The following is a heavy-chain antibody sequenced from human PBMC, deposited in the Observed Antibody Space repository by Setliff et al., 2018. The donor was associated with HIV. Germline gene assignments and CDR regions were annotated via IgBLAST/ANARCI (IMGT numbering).Heavy chain of an antibody. CDR1: GGSVSGHY. CDR3: ARVETTVTSRLDY. J-gene: IGHJ4*02. CDR2: ITPSGAT. D-gene: IGHD4-17*01. Sequence: PSETLSLTCAVYGGSVSGHYWGWFRQPPGKGLEWIGEITPSGATNYLPSLKSRVTISVDTSKNQFSLRLTSVTAADTAVYFCARVETTVTSRLDYWGQGTLVTVSS. V-gene: IGHV4-34*01.